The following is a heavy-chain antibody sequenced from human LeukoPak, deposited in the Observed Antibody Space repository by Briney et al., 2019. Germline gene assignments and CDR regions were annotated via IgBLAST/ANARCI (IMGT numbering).Heavy chain of an antibody. J-gene: IGHJ4*02. V-gene: IGHV3-64*01. Sequence: GGSLRLSCAASGFIFKSYAMTWVRQSPGKGLQYVSAISTTGETTYYANPLQDRFTVSRDNSKNTLYLQMGSLRPEDTAVYFCARARNFWSGYPVFFDSWGRGILVTVSS. CDR2: ISTTGETT. CDR3: ARARNFWSGYPVFFDS. CDR1: GFIFKSYA. D-gene: IGHD3-3*01.